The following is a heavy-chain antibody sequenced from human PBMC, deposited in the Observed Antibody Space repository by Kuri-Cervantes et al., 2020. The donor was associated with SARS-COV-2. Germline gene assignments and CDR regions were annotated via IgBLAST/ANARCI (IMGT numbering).Heavy chain of an antibody. J-gene: IGHJ6*02. D-gene: IGHD3-10*01. CDR1: GYTFTSYY. V-gene: IGHV1-46*01. Sequence: ASVKVSCKASGYTFTSYYMHWVRQAPGQGLEWMGIINPSGGSTSYAQKFQGRVTMTRDTSTSTAYMELSSLRSEDTAVYYCAREPYYGSARDYYGMDVWGQGTTVTVSS. CDR3: AREPYYGSARDYYGMDV. CDR2: INPSGGST.